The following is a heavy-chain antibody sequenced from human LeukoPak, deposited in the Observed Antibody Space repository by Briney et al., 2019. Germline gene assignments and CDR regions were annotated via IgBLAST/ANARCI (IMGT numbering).Heavy chain of an antibody. CDR1: GCSFTSYW. CDR3: ARGGTYYDFWSGDETPYYFDY. V-gene: IGHV5-51*01. D-gene: IGHD3-3*01. CDR2: IYPGDSDT. Sequence: GESLKISCKGSGCSFTSYWIGWVRQMPGKGLEWMGIIYPGDSDTRYSPSFQGQVTISADKSISTAYLQWSSLKASDTAMYYCARGGTYYDFWSGDETPYYFDYWGQGTLVTVSS. J-gene: IGHJ4*02.